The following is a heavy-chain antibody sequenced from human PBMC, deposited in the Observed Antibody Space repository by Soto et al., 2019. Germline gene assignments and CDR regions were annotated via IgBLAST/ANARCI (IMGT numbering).Heavy chain of an antibody. Sequence: QVQLVQSGAEVKKPGASVKVSCKVPGHTLSELSMHWVRQAPGKGLEWMGGFDPEDGETISAQKFQGRVTMTEDTSTDSTYMELSSLRSEDTAVYYCVAGGTRWLHSPFDYWGQGTLVTISS. CDR2: FDPEDGET. D-gene: IGHD1-1*01. J-gene: IGHJ4*02. CDR1: GHTLSELS. CDR3: VAGGTRWLHSPFDY. V-gene: IGHV1-24*01.